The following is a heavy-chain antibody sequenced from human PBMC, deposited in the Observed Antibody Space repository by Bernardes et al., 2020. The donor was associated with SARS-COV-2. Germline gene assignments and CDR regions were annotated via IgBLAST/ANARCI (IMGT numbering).Heavy chain of an antibody. J-gene: IGHJ6*02. Sequence: VWSLSLSCAASGFTFSSYWMSWVRQAPGKGLEWVANIKQDGSEKYYVDSVKGRFTISRDNAKNSLYLQMNSLRAEDTAVYYCARDSYCSSTSCQHYYYYGMDVWGQGTTVTVSS. D-gene: IGHD2-2*01. CDR3: ARDSYCSSTSCQHYYYYGMDV. CDR2: IKQDGSEK. CDR1: GFTFSSYW. V-gene: IGHV3-7*01.